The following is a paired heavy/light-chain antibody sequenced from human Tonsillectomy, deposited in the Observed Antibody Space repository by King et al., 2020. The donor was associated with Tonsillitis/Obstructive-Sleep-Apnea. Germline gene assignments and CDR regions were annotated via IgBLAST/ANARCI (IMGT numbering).Light chain of an antibody. J-gene: IGLJ1*01. Sequence: QSALTQPASVSGSPGQSITISCTGTSSDVGTYNLVSWYHQHPGKAPKLILYEVTKRPSGVSNRFSGSKSANTASLTISGLQAEDEADYYCCSYVNTSTLYVFGAGTKVTVL. CDR1: SSDVGTYNL. CDR2: EVT. CDR3: CSYVNTSTLYV. V-gene: IGLV2-23*02.
Heavy chain of an antibody. V-gene: IGHV3-13*04. D-gene: IGHD2-2*01. CDR2: TGTAGDT. Sequence: EVQLVESGGGLVQPGGSLRLSCAASGLILKNYDMHWVRHVTGKPLEWVSTTGTAGDTYYAGPVKGRFTISRDNAKNSFYLQMNSLRAGDTAVYYCARGGLGYCGNSDCYQDAFDIWGQGTMVTVSS. J-gene: IGHJ3*02. CDR3: ARGGLGYCGNSDCYQDAFDI. CDR1: GLILKNYD.